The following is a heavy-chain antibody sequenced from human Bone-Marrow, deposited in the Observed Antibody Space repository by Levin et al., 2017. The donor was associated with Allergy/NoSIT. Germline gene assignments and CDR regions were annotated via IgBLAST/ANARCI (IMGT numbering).Heavy chain of an antibody. CDR1: GGSFSGYY. CDR2: INHSGST. V-gene: IGHV4-34*01. D-gene: IGHD3-10*01. CDR3: ARERGYYYGSGSYSRVNYYYGMDV. Sequence: SETLSLTCAVYGGSFSGYYWSWIRQPPGKGLEWIGEINHSGSTNYNPSLKSRVTISVDTSKNQFSLKLSSVTAADTAVYYCARERGYYYGSGSYSRVNYYYGMDVWGQGTTVTVSS. J-gene: IGHJ6*02.